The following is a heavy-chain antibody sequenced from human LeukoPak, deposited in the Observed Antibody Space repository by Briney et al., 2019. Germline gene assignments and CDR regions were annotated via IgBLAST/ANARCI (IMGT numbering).Heavy chain of an antibody. Sequence: GGSLRLSCAASGFTLSSYSMYWVRQAPGKGLEWVSSISSSSGYIYYADSVKGRFTISRDNAKNSLYLQMNSLRAEATAVYYCARDQSGRILQTISTYFKHVFAIWGQGSMVTVSS. J-gene: IGHJ3*02. CDR1: GFTLSSYS. D-gene: IGHD3-10*01. V-gene: IGHV3-21*01. CDR2: ISSSSGYI. CDR3: ARDQSGRILQTISTYFKHVFAI.